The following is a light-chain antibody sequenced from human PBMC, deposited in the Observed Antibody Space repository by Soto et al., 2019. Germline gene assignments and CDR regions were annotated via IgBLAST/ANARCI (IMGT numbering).Light chain of an antibody. CDR1: QTVSSDY. Sequence: EIVLTQSPATLSVSPGERATLSCRASQTVSSDYLGWYQQKPGQAPRLLIYGISNRATGIPDRFSGSGSGTNFTLTISRLEPEDFAVYYCQHRNNRPFSFGPGTKVDNK. CDR2: GIS. CDR3: QHRNNRPFS. J-gene: IGKJ3*01. V-gene: IGKV3D-20*02.